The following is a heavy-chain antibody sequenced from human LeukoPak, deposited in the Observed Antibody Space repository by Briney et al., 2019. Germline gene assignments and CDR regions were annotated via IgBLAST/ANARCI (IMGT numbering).Heavy chain of an antibody. Sequence: SGASLRLSCAASGFTFNIHAMDWVRQAPGKGLEWVPSISGIGISIYYADSVKGRFTISRDNSKNTVYLQMNRLIAEDTAVYYCAKDMHGYDRPVDYWGRGTQVIVSS. CDR3: AKDMHGYDRPVDY. D-gene: IGHD5-24*01. V-gene: IGHV3-23*01. J-gene: IGHJ4*02. CDR2: ISGIGISI. CDR1: GFTFNIHA.